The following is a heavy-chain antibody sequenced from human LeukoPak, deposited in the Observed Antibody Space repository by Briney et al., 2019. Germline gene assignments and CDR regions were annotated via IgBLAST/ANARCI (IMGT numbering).Heavy chain of an antibody. Sequence: PGGSLRLSCAASGFTFSSYGMPWVRQAPGKGLEWVAVISYDGSNKYYADSVKGRFTISRDNSKNTLYLQMNSLRAEDTAVYYCAKDPATVAGPPVDFDYWGQGTLVTVSS. CDR1: GFTFSSYG. CDR2: ISYDGSNK. CDR3: AKDPATVAGPPVDFDY. D-gene: IGHD6-19*01. V-gene: IGHV3-30*18. J-gene: IGHJ4*02.